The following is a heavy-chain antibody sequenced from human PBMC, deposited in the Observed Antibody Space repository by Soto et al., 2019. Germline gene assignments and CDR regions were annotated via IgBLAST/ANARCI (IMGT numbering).Heavy chain of an antibody. Sequence: ASVKVSCKASGYPFINYYLHWVRQAPGQGLEWLGMINPSSGATTSAQKFQARVTMTRGSSPRTVDLGLSSLRSDDTAVYYCARSTDRYYFDYWGQGTLVAVSS. CDR1: GYPFINYY. D-gene: IGHD1-1*01. CDR3: ARSTDRYYFDY. V-gene: IGHV1-46*01. CDR2: INPSSGAT. J-gene: IGHJ4*02.